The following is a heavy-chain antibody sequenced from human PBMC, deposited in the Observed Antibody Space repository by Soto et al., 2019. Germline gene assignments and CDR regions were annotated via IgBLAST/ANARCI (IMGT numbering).Heavy chain of an antibody. CDR1: GFSLSTSGMC. D-gene: IGHD5-12*01. CDR2: IDWDDDN. Sequence: ESGPTLVNPTQTLTLTCTFSGFSLSTSGMCVSWIRQPPGKALEWLALIDWDDDNYYSTSLKTRLTISKDTSKNQVVLTMTNMDPVDTATYYCARIIYSGYDNYYYYGMDVWGQGTTVTVSS. J-gene: IGHJ6*02. V-gene: IGHV2-70*01. CDR3: ARIIYSGYDNYYYYGMDV.